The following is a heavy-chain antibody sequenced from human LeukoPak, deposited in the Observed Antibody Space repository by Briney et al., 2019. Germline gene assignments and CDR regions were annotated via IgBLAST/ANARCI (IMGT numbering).Heavy chain of an antibody. CDR1: GYTFTSYG. D-gene: IGHD1-26*01. CDR2: ISAYNGNT. CDR3: ARKSRYYDAFDI. J-gene: IGHJ3*02. V-gene: IGHV1-18*01. Sequence: ASVKVSCKASGYTFTSYGIIWVRQAPGQGLEWMGWISAYNGNTNYAQKLQGRVTMTTDTSTSTAYMELRSLRSDDTAVYYCARKSRYYDAFDIWGQGTMVTVSS.